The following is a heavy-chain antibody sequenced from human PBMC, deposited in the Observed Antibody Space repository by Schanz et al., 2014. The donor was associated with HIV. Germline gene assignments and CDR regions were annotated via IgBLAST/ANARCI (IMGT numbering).Heavy chain of an antibody. CDR1: GFTFSSYA. CDR3: AKDRTDSGWYKEGPRELGE. V-gene: IGHV3-30-3*01. D-gene: IGHD6-19*01. J-gene: IGHJ4*02. Sequence: QVQLVESGGGVVQPGRSLRLSCAASGFTFSSYAMYWVRQAPGKGLEWVADLSHDGSNKYYADSVKGRFTISRDNSKNTLYLQMSSLRAEDTAVYFCAKDRTDSGWYKEGPRELGEWGQGTLVTVSS. CDR2: LSHDGSNK.